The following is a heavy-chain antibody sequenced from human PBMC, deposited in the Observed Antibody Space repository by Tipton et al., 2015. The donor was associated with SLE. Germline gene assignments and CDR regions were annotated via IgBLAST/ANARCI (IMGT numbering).Heavy chain of an antibody. CDR1: GYTFTTYG. V-gene: IGHV1-18*01. J-gene: IGHJ4*02. CDR2: ISTYNGNT. CDR3: ARVRVDTAMGVFDF. D-gene: IGHD5-18*01. Sequence: QLVQSGVEVKKPGASVRVSCKASGYTFTTYGISWVRQAPGQGLEWMGWISTYNGNTNYAQKLQGRVTMTSDTSTSTAYMELRSRRSDDTAIYYCARVRVDTAMGVFDFWGQGTLVTVSS.